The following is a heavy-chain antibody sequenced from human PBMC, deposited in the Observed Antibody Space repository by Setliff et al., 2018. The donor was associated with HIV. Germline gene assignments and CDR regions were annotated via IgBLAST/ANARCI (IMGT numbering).Heavy chain of an antibody. D-gene: IGHD6-13*01. CDR1: GYTFTSYD. Sequence: ASVKVSCKASGYTFTSYDINWVRQATGQGLEWLGWMNPNSGNTGYAQKFQGRVTMTRNTSISTAYMELSSLRSEDTAVYYCARGSYSSSWYGYYYYYGMDVWGQGTTVTVSS. J-gene: IGHJ6*02. CDR3: ARGSYSSSWYGYYYYYGMDV. CDR2: MNPNSGNT. V-gene: IGHV1-8*01.